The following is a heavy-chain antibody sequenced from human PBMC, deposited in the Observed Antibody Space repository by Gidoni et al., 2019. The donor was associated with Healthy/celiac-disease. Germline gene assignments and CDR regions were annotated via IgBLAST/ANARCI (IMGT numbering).Heavy chain of an antibody. V-gene: IGHV4-4*07. CDR3: ARDPHDYGDYEVPSAAFDI. Sequence: QVQLQESGPGLVKPSETLSLTCTVAGGSLSSYYWSCIRQPAGKGLEWIGRIYTSGSTNYNPSLKSRDTMSVDTSKNQFSLKLSSVTAADTAVYYCARDPHDYGDYEVPSAAFDIWGQGTMVTVSS. CDR2: IYTSGST. CDR1: GGSLSSYY. J-gene: IGHJ3*02. D-gene: IGHD4-17*01.